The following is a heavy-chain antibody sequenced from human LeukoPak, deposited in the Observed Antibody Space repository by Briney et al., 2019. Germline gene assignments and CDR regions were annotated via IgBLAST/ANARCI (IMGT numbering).Heavy chain of an antibody. V-gene: IGHV4-31*03. CDR1: GGSISSGGYY. D-gene: IGHD3-22*01. Sequence: PSQTLSLTCTVSGGSISSGGYYWSWIRQHPGKGLEWIGYIYYSGSTYYNPSLKSRVTISVDTSKNQFSLKLSSVTAADTAVYYCASYLKTYYYDSSGYSNEAFDIWGQGTMVTVSS. J-gene: IGHJ3*02. CDR3: ASYLKTYYYDSSGYSNEAFDI. CDR2: IYYSGST.